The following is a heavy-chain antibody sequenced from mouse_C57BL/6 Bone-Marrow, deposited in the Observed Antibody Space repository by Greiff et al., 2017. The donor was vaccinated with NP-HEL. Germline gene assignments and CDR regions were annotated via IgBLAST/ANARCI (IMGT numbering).Heavy chain of an antibody. J-gene: IGHJ4*01. CDR2: IYPYNGGT. CDR1: GYTFTDYY. D-gene: IGHD1-1*01. V-gene: IGHV1-19*01. CDR3: ARRDYYGSSYAMDY. Sequence: EVQLQESGPVLVKPGASVKMSCKASGYTFTDYYMNWVKQSHGKSLEWIGVIYPYNGGTSYNQKFKGKATLTVDKSSSTAYMELNSLTSEDSAVYYCARRDYYGSSYAMDYWGQGTSVTVSS.